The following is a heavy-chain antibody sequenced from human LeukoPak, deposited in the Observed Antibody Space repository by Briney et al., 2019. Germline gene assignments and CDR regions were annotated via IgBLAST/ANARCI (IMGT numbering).Heavy chain of an antibody. Sequence: GGSLRLSCAASGFTFSSYGMHWVRQAPGKGLEWVAFIRYDGSNKYYADSVKGRFTISRDNSKNTLYLQMNSLRAEDTAVYYCAKSTIFGVVTPYYFDYWGQGTLVTVSS. CDR2: IRYDGSNK. V-gene: IGHV3-30*02. CDR1: GFTFSSYG. D-gene: IGHD3-3*01. CDR3: AKSTIFGVVTPYYFDY. J-gene: IGHJ4*02.